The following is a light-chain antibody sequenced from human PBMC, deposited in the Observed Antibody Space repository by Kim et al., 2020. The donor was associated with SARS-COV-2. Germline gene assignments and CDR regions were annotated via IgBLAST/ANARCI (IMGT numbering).Light chain of an antibody. CDR2: QDT. J-gene: IGLJ3*02. V-gene: IGLV3-1*01. Sequence: SYELTQPPSVSVSPGQTASITCSGDKLGNKYACWYQQKPGQSPVLVIYQDTKRPSGTPERFSGSNSGNTATLTISGTQAMDEGDYYCQAWDSSTVVFGGG. CDR1: KLGNKY. CDR3: QAWDSSTVV.